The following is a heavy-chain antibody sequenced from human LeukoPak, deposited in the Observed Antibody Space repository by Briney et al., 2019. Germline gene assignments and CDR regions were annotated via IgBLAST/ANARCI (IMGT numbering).Heavy chain of an antibody. V-gene: IGHV4-31*03. D-gene: IGHD3-10*01. CDR2: IYYSGST. J-gene: IGHJ6*02. CDR3: ARGLRFGELLRYYYYYGMDV. Sequence: SETLSLTCTVSGGSISSGGYYWSWIRQHPGKGLEWIGYIYYSGSTYYNPSLKSRVTISVDTSKNQFSLKLSSVTAADTAVYYCARGLRFGELLRYYYYYGMDVWGQGTTVTVSS. CDR1: GGSISSGGYY.